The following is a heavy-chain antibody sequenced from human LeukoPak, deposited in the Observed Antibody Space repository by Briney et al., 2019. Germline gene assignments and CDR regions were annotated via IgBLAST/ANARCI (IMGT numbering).Heavy chain of an antibody. CDR2: IWYDGSNK. CDR3: ATDFVSAPTV. D-gene: IGHD1-26*01. Sequence: GRSLRLSCAPSGFTFSSYGMHWVRQAPGKGLEWVALIWYDGSNKYYADSVKGRFTISRDNSKNTLYLQMHSLRAEDTAVYYCATDFVSAPTVWGEGTTVTVSS. J-gene: IGHJ6*01. V-gene: IGHV3-33*01. CDR1: GFTFSSYG.